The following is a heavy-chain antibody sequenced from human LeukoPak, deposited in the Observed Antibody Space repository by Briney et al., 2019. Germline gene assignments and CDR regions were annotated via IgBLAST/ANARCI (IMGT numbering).Heavy chain of an antibody. V-gene: IGHV1-8*03. Sequence: ASVKVSCKASGYTFTGYYMHWVRQAPGQGLEWMGWMNPNSGNTGYAQKFQGRVTITRNTSISTAYMELSSLRSEDTAVYYCARGDYDILTGYYKWYYYMDVWGKGTTVTVSS. CDR2: MNPNSGNT. D-gene: IGHD3-9*01. J-gene: IGHJ6*03. CDR3: ARGDYDILTGYYKWYYYMDV. CDR1: GYTFTGYY.